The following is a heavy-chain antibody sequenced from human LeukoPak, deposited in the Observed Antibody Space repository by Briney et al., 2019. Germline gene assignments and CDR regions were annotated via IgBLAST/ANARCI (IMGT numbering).Heavy chain of an antibody. CDR1: GSTFSSYG. D-gene: IGHD4-17*01. CDR2: ISFDGSDK. J-gene: IGHJ4*02. V-gene: IGHV3-30*04. Sequence: GGPLRLPCAASGSTFSSYGVHWVRQAPGKGLEWVAVISFDGSDKYYVDSVRGRFTISRDNFKNTQYLLMSSLTAEDTAVYYCGRDPKYGDYVMVSFDYWGQGTLVTVSS. CDR3: GRDPKYGDYVMVSFDY.